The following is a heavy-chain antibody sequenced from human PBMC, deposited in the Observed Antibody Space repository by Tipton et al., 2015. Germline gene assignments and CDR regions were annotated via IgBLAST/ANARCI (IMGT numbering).Heavy chain of an antibody. D-gene: IGHD6-13*01. J-gene: IGHJ6*02. CDR1: GYTLTELS. Sequence: SGPEVKKPGASMKVSCKVSGYTLTELSIHWVRQAPGKGLEWVAVISYDGSNKYYADSVKGRFTISRANSKNTLYLQMNSLRAEDTAVYYCAKDRSTGWYINYYDMDVWGQGTTVTVSS. V-gene: IGHV3-30*18. CDR2: ISYDGSNK. CDR3: AKDRSTGWYINYYDMDV.